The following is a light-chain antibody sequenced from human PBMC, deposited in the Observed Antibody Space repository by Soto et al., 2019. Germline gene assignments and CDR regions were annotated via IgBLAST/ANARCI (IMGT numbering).Light chain of an antibody. Sequence: EIVLTQSPATLSLSPGERATLSCRASQSVSSYLAWYQQKPGQAPRLLIYDASNRATGIPARFSGSGSGTDFTLTISSLEPEVFAVYYCQQRSNWPPRTFGGGTKVEIK. V-gene: IGKV3-11*01. CDR3: QQRSNWPPRT. CDR1: QSVSSY. J-gene: IGKJ4*01. CDR2: DAS.